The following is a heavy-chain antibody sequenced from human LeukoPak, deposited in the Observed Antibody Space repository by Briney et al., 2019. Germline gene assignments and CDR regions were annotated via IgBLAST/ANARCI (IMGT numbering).Heavy chain of an antibody. Sequence: SSVKVSCKASGGTFSSYAISWVRQAPGQGLEWMGRIIPIFGTANYAQKFQGRVTITTDESTSTAYMELSSLRSEDTAVYYCAGGVYRRDRFDAFDIWGQGTMVTVSS. CDR3: AGGVYRRDRFDAFDI. CDR2: IIPIFGTA. J-gene: IGHJ3*02. CDR1: GGTFSSYA. V-gene: IGHV1-69*05. D-gene: IGHD3-16*02.